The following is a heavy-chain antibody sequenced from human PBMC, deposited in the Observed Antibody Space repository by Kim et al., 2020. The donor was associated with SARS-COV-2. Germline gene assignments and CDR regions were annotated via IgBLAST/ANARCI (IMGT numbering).Heavy chain of an antibody. CDR3: ARGEMVRGVRY. CDR1: GGSFSGYY. J-gene: IGHJ4*02. V-gene: IGHV4-34*01. CDR2: INHSGST. D-gene: IGHD3-10*01. Sequence: SETLSLTCAVYGGSFSGYYWSWIRQPPGKGLEWIGEINHSGSTNYNPSLKSRVTISVDTSKNQFSLKLSSVTAADTAVYYCARGEMVRGVRYWGQGTLVTVSS.